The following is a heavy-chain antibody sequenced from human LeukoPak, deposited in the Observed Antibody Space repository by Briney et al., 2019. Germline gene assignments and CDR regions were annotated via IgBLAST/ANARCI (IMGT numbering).Heavy chain of an antibody. CDR3: ARGDAFDI. J-gene: IGHJ3*02. CDR1: GFTFSSYS. CDR2: INQDGSEK. V-gene: IGHV3-7*01. Sequence: PGGSLRLSCAASGFTFSSYSMTWVRQAPGKGLEWVANINQDGSEKYYVDSVKGRFTISRDNAKNSLYLQMNSLRAEDTAVYYCARGDAFDIWGQGTMVTVSS.